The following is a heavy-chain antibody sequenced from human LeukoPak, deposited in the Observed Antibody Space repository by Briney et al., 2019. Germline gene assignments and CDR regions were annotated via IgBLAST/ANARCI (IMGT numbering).Heavy chain of an antibody. J-gene: IGHJ1*01. CDR2: IFYSGNT. V-gene: IGHV4-59*01. Sequence: SETLSLTCTISGASISSNYWSWIRQTPGRGLEWIGYIFYSGNTKYNPSLKSRVTMSVDTSKTQLSLNLSSVTAADTAVYYCGRGTPYYFDSSGYSAEYFHHWGQGTLVTVSS. CDR3: GRGTPYYFDSSGYSAEYFHH. CDR1: GASISSNY. D-gene: IGHD3-22*01.